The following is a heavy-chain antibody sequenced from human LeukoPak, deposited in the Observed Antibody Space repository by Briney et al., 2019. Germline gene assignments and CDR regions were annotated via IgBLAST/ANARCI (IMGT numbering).Heavy chain of an antibody. Sequence: GGSLRLSCAASGFTFSSYSMNWVRQAPGKGLEWVSSISSSSSYIYYADSVKGRFTISRDNAKNSLYLQMNSLRAEDTAVYYCARDKELSTIALAYWGQGALVTVSS. CDR3: ARDKELSTIALAY. J-gene: IGHJ4*02. V-gene: IGHV3-21*04. CDR1: GFTFSSYS. CDR2: ISSSSSYI. D-gene: IGHD1-26*01.